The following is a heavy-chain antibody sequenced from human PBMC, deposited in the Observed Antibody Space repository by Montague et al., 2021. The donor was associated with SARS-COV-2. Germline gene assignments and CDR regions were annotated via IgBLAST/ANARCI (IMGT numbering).Heavy chain of an antibody. CDR2: ISYTGST. CDR1: GGSISRSTSS. CDR3: ARLPLVSSWSRAAGYYYYGRDV. V-gene: IGHV4-39*01. Sequence: SETLSLTCTVSGGSISRSTSSWAWIRQPPGKGLEWIGSISYTGSTYYNPSLKSRVTISVDTSRNQFSLRLSSVTAADTSAYYCARLPLVSSWSRAAGYYYYGRDVWGQGTTVPVSS. J-gene: IGHJ6*02. D-gene: IGHD6-13*01.